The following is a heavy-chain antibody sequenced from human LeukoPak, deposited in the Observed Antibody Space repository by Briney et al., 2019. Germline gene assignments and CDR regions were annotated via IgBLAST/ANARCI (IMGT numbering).Heavy chain of an antibody. CDR3: ARGGYSFDY. J-gene: IGHJ4*02. V-gene: IGHV4-34*01. Sequence: SETLSLACAVYGGSFSGYYWSWIRQPPGKGLEWIGEINHSGSTNYNPSLKSRVTISVDTSKNQFSLKLSSVTAADTAVYYCARGGYSFDYLGQGTLVTVSS. CDR2: INHSGST. CDR1: GGSFSGYY. D-gene: IGHD5-12*01.